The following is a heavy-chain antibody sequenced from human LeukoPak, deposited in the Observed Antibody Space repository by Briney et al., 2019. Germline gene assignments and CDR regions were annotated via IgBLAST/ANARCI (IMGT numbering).Heavy chain of an antibody. J-gene: IGHJ4*02. Sequence: SETLSLTCAVYGGSFSGYYWSWIRQPPGKGLEWIGEINHSGSTNYNPSLKSRVTISVDTSKNQFSLKLSSVTAADTAVYYCARSSSGWYGDYWCQGTLVTVSS. CDR2: INHSGST. D-gene: IGHD6-19*01. V-gene: IGHV4-34*01. CDR3: ARSSSGWYGDY. CDR1: GGSFSGYY.